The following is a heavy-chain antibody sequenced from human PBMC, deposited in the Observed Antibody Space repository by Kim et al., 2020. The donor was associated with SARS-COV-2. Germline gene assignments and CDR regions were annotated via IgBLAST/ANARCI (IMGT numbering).Heavy chain of an antibody. Sequence: SETLSLTCSVSGGSYWSWIRQPPGKGLEWIGYIYDRGSTDYNPSLKSRVTISVDTSKNQFYLKLNSVTAADTALYYCARQASGRPFDFWGQGILVTVSS. CDR2: IYDRGST. J-gene: IGHJ4*02. CDR3: ARQASGRPFDF. CDR1: GGSY. V-gene: IGHV4-59*01.